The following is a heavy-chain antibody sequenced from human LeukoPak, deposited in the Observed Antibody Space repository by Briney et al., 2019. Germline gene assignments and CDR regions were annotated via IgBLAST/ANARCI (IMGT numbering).Heavy chain of an antibody. D-gene: IGHD3-3*01. CDR1: GFTFDDYA. CDR2: ISWNRGSI. Sequence: GGSLTLSCAASGFTFDDYAMRWVRQPPGKGLEWVSGISWNRGSIGYADSMKGRSTISRDNAKNYLYLQMNSLRAEDTDLYYCAKDNYDFWSGYCRAAFDYWGQGTLVTVSS. V-gene: IGHV3-9*01. CDR3: AKDNYDFWSGYCRAAFDY. J-gene: IGHJ4*02.